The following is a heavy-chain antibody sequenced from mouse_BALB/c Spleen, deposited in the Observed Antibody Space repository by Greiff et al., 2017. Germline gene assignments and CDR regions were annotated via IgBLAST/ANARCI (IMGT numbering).Heavy chain of an antibody. J-gene: IGHJ2*01. CDR3: ARDLLRGVDY. CDR1: GFNIKDTY. V-gene: IGHV14-3*02. CDR2: IDPANGNT. D-gene: IGHD2-10*01. Sequence: DVQLQESGAELVKPGASVKLSCTASGFNIKDTYMHWVKQRPEQGLEWIGRIDPANGNTKYDPKFQGKATITADTSSNTAYLQLSSLTSEDTAVYYCARDLLRGVDYWGQGTTLTVSS.